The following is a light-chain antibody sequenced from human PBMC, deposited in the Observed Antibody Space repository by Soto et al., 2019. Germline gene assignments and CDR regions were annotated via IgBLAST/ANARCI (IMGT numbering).Light chain of an antibody. Sequence: PGERVTLSCRASQSVSSSYLTWYQQRPGQAPRLLIYGASTRATCIPARFSGSGSGTDFTLTISSLQSEDFVVYYCQQYNSWPPITFGQGTRLEIK. CDR1: QSVSSSY. J-gene: IGKJ5*01. V-gene: IGKV3D-15*01. CDR3: QQYNSWPPIT. CDR2: GAS.